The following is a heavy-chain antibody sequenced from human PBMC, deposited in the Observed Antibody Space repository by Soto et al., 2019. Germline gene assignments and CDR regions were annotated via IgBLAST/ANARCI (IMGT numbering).Heavy chain of an antibody. CDR1: GFTFSSYA. D-gene: IGHD5-18*01. Sequence: PVGSLRLSRAASGFTFSSYAMSWVRQAPGKGLEWVSAISGSGGSTYYADSVKGRFTISRDNSKNTLYLQMNSLRAEDTAVYYCAKDRFGYSYGYRSGWFDPCGQRTLVTVSS. CDR2: ISGSGGST. J-gene: IGHJ5*02. CDR3: AKDRFGYSYGYRSGWFDP. V-gene: IGHV3-23*01.